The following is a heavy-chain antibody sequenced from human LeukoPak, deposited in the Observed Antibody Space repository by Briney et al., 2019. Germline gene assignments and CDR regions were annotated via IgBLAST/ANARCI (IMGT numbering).Heavy chain of an antibody. D-gene: IGHD3-22*01. CDR1: GFTFSDSY. CDR3: AKAAYYFDGSGFDL. Sequence: GGSLRLSCAASGFTFSDSYMIWMRQAPGRGLEWISYISGSSDVIYYADSVKGRFTISRDNSKKSIYLQMNSLRAEDTAVYYCAKAAYYFDGSGFDLWGQGTLVTVSS. J-gene: IGHJ4*02. V-gene: IGHV3-11*01. CDR2: ISGSSDVI.